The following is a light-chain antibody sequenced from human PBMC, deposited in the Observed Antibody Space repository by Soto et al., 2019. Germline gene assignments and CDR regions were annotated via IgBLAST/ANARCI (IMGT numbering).Light chain of an antibody. CDR2: KAS. J-gene: IGKJ1*01. CDR1: QSISSW. V-gene: IGKV1-5*03. Sequence: DIHMTQSPSTLCGCVLDRFTITCRASQSISSWLAWYQQKPGKAPKLLIYKASSLESGVPSRFSGSGSGTEFTLTISSLQPDDFATYYCQQYNSYSRTFGQGTKVDIK. CDR3: QQYNSYSRT.